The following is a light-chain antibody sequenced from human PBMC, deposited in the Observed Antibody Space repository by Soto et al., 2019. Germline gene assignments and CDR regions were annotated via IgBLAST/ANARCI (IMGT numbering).Light chain of an antibody. CDR3: SSYTDSSNYV. Sequence: QSVLTQPASVSGSPGQSITISCTGTSSDLDIYNYVSWYQQQPGKAPKHMIYQVTNRPSGVSNRFSGSRSGKTASLTISGLQAEDEADYYCSSYTDSSNYVFGTGTKVTVL. J-gene: IGLJ1*01. V-gene: IGLV2-14*01. CDR2: QVT. CDR1: SSDLDIYNY.